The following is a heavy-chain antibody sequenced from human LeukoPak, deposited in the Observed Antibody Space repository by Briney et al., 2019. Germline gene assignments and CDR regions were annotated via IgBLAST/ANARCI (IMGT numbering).Heavy chain of an antibody. CDR1: GYTFTSYY. Sequence: ASVKVSCKASGYTFTSYYMHWVRQPPGQGLEWMGIINPSGGSTSYAQKFQGRVTMTRDTSTSTVYMELSSLRSEDTAVYYCARDWHPYYDSSGYYYDWFDPWGQGTLVTVSS. CDR3: ARDWHPYYDSSGYYYDWFDP. D-gene: IGHD3-22*01. J-gene: IGHJ5*02. CDR2: INPSGGST. V-gene: IGHV1-46*01.